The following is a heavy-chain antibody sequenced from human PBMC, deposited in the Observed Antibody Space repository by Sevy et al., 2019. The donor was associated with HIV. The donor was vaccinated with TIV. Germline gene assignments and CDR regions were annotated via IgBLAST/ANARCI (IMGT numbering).Heavy chain of an antibody. V-gene: IGHV4-59*01. D-gene: IGHD6-6*01. CDR1: GGSISSYY. Sequence: SETLSLTCTVSGGSISSYYWSWIRQPPGKGLEWIGYIYYSGSTNYNPSLKSRVTISVDTSKNQFSLKLSSVTAADTAVYYCARERKLVPATVAYYYYYYVDVWGKGTTVTVSS. CDR2: IYYSGST. CDR3: ARERKLVPATVAYYYYYYVDV. J-gene: IGHJ6*03.